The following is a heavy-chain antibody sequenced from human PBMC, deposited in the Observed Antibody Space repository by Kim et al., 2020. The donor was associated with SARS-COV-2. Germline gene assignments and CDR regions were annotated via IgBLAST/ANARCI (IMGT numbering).Heavy chain of an antibody. J-gene: IGHJ4*02. Sequence: GGSLRLSCVASGFTFSNYGMNWVRQAPGKGLQWVSAISGDSTYIYYADSVKGRFTISRDNSKNTLYLQMNSLRAEDTAMYFCAKVDTSLVFYDHWGQGTLVTVSS. CDR2: ISGDSTYI. CDR3: AKVDTSLVFYDH. CDR1: GFTFSNYG. V-gene: IGHV3-23*01. D-gene: IGHD5-18*01.